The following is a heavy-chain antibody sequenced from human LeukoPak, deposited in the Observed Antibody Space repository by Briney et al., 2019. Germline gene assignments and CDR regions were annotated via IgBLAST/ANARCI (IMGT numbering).Heavy chain of an antibody. V-gene: IGHV3-21*01. D-gene: IGHD3-22*01. CDR3: ARDSTYYYDSSGY. CDR1: GFTFSSYS. Sequence: GGSLRLSCAASGFTFSSYSMNWARQAPGKGLEWVSSISSSSSYIYYADSVKGRFTISRDNAKNSLYLQMNSLRAEDTAVYYCARDSTYYYDSSGYWGQGTLVTVSS. CDR2: ISSSSSYI. J-gene: IGHJ4*02.